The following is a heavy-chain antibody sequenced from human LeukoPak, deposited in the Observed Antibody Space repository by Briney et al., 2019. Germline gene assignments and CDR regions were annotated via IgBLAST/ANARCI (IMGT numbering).Heavy chain of an antibody. J-gene: IGHJ4*02. CDR1: GGSISGHY. CDR2: IYHSGST. Sequence: PSETLSLTCTVSGGSISGHYWSWIRQPPGKGLEWIGYIYHSGSTYYNPSLKSRVTISVDRSKNQFSLKLSSVTAADTAVYYCVRRYCSGGSCYFDYWGQGTLVTVSS. D-gene: IGHD2-15*01. CDR3: VRRYCSGGSCYFDY. V-gene: IGHV4-30-2*01.